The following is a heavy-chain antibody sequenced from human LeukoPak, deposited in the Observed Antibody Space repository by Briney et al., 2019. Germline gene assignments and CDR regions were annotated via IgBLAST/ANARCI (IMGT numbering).Heavy chain of an antibody. CDR3: AGDWGGIVVVPAAILVARPFDY. CDR2: ISAYNGNT. J-gene: IGHJ4*02. Sequence: ASVKVSCKASGYTFTSYGISWVRQAPGQGLEWMGWISAYNGNTNYAQKLQGRVTMTTDTSTSTAYMELRSLISDDTAVYYCAGDWGGIVVVPAAILVARPFDYWGQGTLVTVSS. V-gene: IGHV1-18*01. CDR1: GYTFTSYG. D-gene: IGHD2-2*01.